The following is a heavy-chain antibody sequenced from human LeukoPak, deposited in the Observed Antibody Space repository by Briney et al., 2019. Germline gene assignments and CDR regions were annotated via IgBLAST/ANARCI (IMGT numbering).Heavy chain of an antibody. Sequence: SETLSLTCTVSGGSISSNSYYWGWIRQPPGKGLKWIGSMYYSGSTYYNPSLKSRVTISVDTSKNQFSLKLSSVTAADTAVYYCARNRYYYGSGSYGVPNWFDPWGQGTLVTVSS. J-gene: IGHJ5*02. D-gene: IGHD3-10*01. CDR2: MYYSGST. CDR1: GGSISSNSYY. V-gene: IGHV4-39*01. CDR3: ARNRYYYGSGSYGVPNWFDP.